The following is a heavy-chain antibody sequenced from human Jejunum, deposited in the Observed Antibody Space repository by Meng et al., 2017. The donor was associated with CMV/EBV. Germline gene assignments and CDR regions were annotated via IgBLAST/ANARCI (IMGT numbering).Heavy chain of an antibody. CDR3: ARSPGGYFDS. J-gene: IGHJ4*02. CDR2: MNGDGSSI. V-gene: IGHV3-74*01. Sequence: EVQLVESGGGLVQPGGALILSCAASGFTFSTYWMHWVGQTPGKGREWVSRMNGDGSSISYRESVKGRFTNSRDNAKHTLFLQMISLRDEDTAVYYCARSPGGYFDSWGQGTLVTVAS. CDR1: GFTFSTYW.